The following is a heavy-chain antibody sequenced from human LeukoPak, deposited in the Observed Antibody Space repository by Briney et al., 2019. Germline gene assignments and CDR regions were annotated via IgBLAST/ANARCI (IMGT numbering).Heavy chain of an antibody. CDR3: AKHLFTGSYTSTFDY. Sequence: PGGSLRLSCAASGFTFSSYGMHWVRQAPGKGLEWVAFIRYDGGNTYYVDSVKGRFTISRGNSKNTLYLQMNSLRAEDTAVYYCAKHLFTGSYTSTFDYWGQGTLVTVSS. D-gene: IGHD1-26*01. V-gene: IGHV3-30*02. CDR2: IRYDGGNT. CDR1: GFTFSSYG. J-gene: IGHJ4*02.